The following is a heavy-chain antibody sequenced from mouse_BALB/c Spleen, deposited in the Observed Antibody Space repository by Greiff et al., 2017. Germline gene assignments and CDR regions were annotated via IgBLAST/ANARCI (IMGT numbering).Heavy chain of an antibody. D-gene: IGHD2-1*01. CDR2: ISSGGGNT. J-gene: IGHJ1*01. CDR1: GFTFSSYT. Sequence: DVKLVESGGGLVKPGGSLKLSCAASGFTFSSYTMSWVRQTPEKRLEWVATISSGGGNTYYPDSVKGRFTIARDNAKNNLYLQMSSLRSEDTALYYCASSGGNYRYFDVWGAGTTVTVSS. CDR3: ASSGGNYRYFDV. V-gene: IGHV5-9*03.